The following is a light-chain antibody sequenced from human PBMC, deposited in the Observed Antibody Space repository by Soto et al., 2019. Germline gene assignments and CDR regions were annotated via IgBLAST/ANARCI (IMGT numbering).Light chain of an antibody. Sequence: QSALTQPPSVSGAPGQRVTISCTGSSSNIGAGYDVHWYQHLPGRPPKLLIFGNLNRPSEVPDRFSASKSGSSASLAITGLQAEDEADYYCQSHDSGLSGSVFGTGTKVTVL. CDR2: GNL. J-gene: IGLJ1*01. CDR3: QSHDSGLSGSV. V-gene: IGLV1-40*01. CDR1: SSNIGAGYD.